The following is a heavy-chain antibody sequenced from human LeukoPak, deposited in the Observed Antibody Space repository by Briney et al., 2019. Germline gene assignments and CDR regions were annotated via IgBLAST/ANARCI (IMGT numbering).Heavy chain of an antibody. V-gene: IGHV4-61*02. CDR2: IYTSGSTSGST. D-gene: IGHD6-13*01. CDR3: ARDAPGIAATGVY. J-gene: IGHJ4*02. Sequence: SETLSLTCIVSGGSISSGTYYWNWIRQPAGKGLEWIGRIYTSGSTSGSTSCNPSLKSRVTISVDMSKNQFSLSLSSVTAADTAVYYCARDAPGIAATGVYWGQGTLVTVSS. CDR1: GGSISSGTYY.